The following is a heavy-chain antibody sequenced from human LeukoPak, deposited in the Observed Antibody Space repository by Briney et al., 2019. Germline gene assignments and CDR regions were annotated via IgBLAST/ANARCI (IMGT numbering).Heavy chain of an antibody. CDR1: GGSISSSSYY. Sequence: SETLSLTCTVSGGSISSSSYYWGWIRQPPGKGLQWIGSIYYSGSTYYNPSLKSRVTISVDTSKNQFSLKLSSVTAADTAVYYCARRISAAGFDYWGQGTLVTVSS. CDR2: IYYSGST. J-gene: IGHJ4*02. D-gene: IGHD1-14*01. V-gene: IGHV4-39*01. CDR3: ARRISAAGFDY.